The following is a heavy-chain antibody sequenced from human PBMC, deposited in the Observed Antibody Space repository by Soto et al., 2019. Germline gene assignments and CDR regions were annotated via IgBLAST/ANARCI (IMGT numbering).Heavy chain of an antibody. CDR3: ARDGYDGSGSPYPAY. CDR1: GGSMSEYF. Sequence: SETLSLTCSVSGGSMSEYFWSWIRQSPGKGLEWIGYIYYLGSTDYNPSLKSRVTISVDTSKRQFSLRLTSVTAADTAAYYCARDGYDGSGSPYPAYWGPGTQVTVSS. J-gene: IGHJ4*02. V-gene: IGHV4-59*01. CDR2: IYYLGST. D-gene: IGHD3-10*01.